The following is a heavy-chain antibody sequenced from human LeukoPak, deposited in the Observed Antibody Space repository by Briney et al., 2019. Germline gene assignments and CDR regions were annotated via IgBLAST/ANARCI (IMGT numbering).Heavy chain of an antibody. CDR2: IYYSGST. CDR3: ARTFLGYCSSTSCSYRYNWFDP. CDR1: GGSISSSSYY. Sequence: PSETLSLTCTVSGGSISSSSYYWGWIRQPQGKGLEWIGSIYYSGSTYYNPSLKSRVTISVDTSKSQFSLKLSSLTAADTAVYYCARTFLGYCSSTSCSYRYNWFDPWGQGTLVTVSS. J-gene: IGHJ5*02. D-gene: IGHD2-2*01. V-gene: IGHV4-39*01.